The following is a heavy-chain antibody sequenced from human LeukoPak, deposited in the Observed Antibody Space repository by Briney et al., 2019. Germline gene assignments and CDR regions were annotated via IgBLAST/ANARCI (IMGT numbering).Heavy chain of an antibody. CDR1: GGSISSSSYY. V-gene: IGHV4-39*07. D-gene: IGHD5-24*01. CDR3: AREGPGDGYNYFGWFDP. CDR2: IYYSGST. Sequence: SETLSLTCAVSGGSISSSSYYWGWIRQPPGKGLEWIGSIYYSGSTYYNPSLKSRVTISVDTSKNQFSLKLSSVTAADTAVYYCAREGPGDGYNYFGWFDPWGQGTLVTVSS. J-gene: IGHJ5*02.